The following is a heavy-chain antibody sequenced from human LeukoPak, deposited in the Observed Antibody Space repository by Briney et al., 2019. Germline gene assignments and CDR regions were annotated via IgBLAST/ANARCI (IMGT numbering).Heavy chain of an antibody. V-gene: IGHV4-31*03. Sequence: SETLSLTCTVSGGSISSGGYYWSWTRQHPGKGLEWIGYIYYSGSTYYNPSLKSRVTISVDTSKNQFSLKLSSVTAADTAVYYCARDRRAVTAVYYYYYMDVWGKGTTVTVSS. CDR3: ARDRRAVTAVYYYYYMDV. D-gene: IGHD4-11*01. CDR2: IYYSGST. CDR1: GGSISSGGYY. J-gene: IGHJ6*03.